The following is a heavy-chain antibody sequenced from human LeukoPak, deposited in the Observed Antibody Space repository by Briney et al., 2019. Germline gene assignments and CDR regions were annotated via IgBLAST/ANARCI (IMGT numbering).Heavy chain of an antibody. D-gene: IGHD4-23*01. CDR1: GFTFGDYA. J-gene: IGHJ6*02. V-gene: IGHV3-66*01. CDR2: IYSGGST. Sequence: PGGSLRLSCTASGFTFGDYAMSWVRQAPGKGLEWVSVIYSGGSTYYADSVKGRFTISRDNSKNTLYLQMNSLRAEDTAVYYCAREATVVTEAYGMDVWGQGTTVTVSS. CDR3: AREATVVTEAYGMDV.